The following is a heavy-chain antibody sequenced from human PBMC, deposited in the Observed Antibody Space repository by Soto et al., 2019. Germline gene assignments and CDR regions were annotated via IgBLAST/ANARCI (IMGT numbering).Heavy chain of an antibody. J-gene: IGHJ4*02. D-gene: IGHD3-3*01. CDR2: ISGSGGTT. V-gene: IGHV3-23*01. CDR3: ARNPYDFWSAGQFYLAY. CDR1: GFTISSHA. Sequence: GGSLRLSCGVSGFTISSHAMSCVRQAPGKGLGCVSGISGSGGTTCYADSVKGRFTMSRDNSKKTLYMQMNGMRAEDTAVYYCARNPYDFWSAGQFYLAYWGQGTQVTGSS.